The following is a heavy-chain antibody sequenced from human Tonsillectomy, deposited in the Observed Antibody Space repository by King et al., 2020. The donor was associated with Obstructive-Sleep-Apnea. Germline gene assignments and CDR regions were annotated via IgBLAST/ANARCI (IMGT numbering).Heavy chain of an antibody. CDR3: AGSEAAGTGPDAFDI. CDR2: IYYSGST. V-gene: IGHV4-59*01. Sequence: VQLQESGPGLVKPSETLSLTCTVSGGSISSYYWSWIRQPPGKGLGGIGYIYYSGSTNYNPSLKRRVTISVETAKNPFSLKLSSVTAADTAGYYCAGSEAAGTGPDAFDIWGQGTMVTVSS. D-gene: IGHD6-13*01. J-gene: IGHJ3*02. CDR1: GGSISSYY.